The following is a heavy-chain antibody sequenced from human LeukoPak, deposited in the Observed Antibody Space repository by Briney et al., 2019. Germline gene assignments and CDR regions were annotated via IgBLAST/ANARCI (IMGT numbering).Heavy chain of an antibody. CDR1: GYTFTSYA. CDR3: ARVIWYYYDSSGYRDDAFDI. J-gene: IGHJ3*02. Sequence: ASVKVSCKASGYTFTSYAMNWVRQAPGQGLEWMGWINTNTGNPTYAQGFTGRFVFSLDTSVSTAYLQISSLKAEDTAVYYCARVIWYYYDSSGYRDDAFDIWGQGTMVTVSS. CDR2: INTNTGNP. D-gene: IGHD3-22*01. V-gene: IGHV7-4-1*02.